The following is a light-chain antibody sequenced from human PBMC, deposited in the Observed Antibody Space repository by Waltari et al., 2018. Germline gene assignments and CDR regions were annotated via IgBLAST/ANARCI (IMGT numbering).Light chain of an antibody. CDR2: EVS. J-gene: IGLJ2*01. CDR3: SSYADNRRVA. CDR1: SSDVGGYDF. Sequence: QSALTQPPSASGSPGQSVTISCTGTSSDVGGYDFVSWYQQHPGKPPKLMIYEVSERPPGVPDRFSGSKSGNTASLTVSGLQAEDEADYYCSSYADNRRVAFGGGTKLTVL. V-gene: IGLV2-8*01.